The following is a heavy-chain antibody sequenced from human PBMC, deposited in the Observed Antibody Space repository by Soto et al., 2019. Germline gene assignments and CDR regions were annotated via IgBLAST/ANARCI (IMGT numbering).Heavy chain of an antibody. CDR1: GGSISSYY. V-gene: IGHV4-59*08. Sequence: SETLSLTCTVSGGSISSYYWSWIRQPPGKGLEWIGYIYYSGSTNYNPSLKSRVTISVDTSKNQFSLKLSSVTAADTAVYYCARAQRSYCSGGSCYSVVWAFDIWGQGTMVTVSS. J-gene: IGHJ3*02. CDR3: ARAQRSYCSGGSCYSVVWAFDI. D-gene: IGHD2-15*01. CDR2: IYYSGST.